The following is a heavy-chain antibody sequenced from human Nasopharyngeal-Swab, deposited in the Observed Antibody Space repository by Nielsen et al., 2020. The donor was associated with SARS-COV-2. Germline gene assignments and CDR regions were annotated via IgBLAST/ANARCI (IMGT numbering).Heavy chain of an antibody. CDR2: INPDGSEN. CDR1: GYTFSSLW. D-gene: IGHD2-15*01. CDR3: ARDWSRAADV. Sequence: GESLKISCAASGYTFSSLWMSWVRQVPGKGLEWVADINPDGSENFYVDSVKGRFTISRDNAKNSMSLQMNSLRVEDTAVYYCARDWSRAADVWGQGTMVTVSS. J-gene: IGHJ3*01. V-gene: IGHV3-7*03.